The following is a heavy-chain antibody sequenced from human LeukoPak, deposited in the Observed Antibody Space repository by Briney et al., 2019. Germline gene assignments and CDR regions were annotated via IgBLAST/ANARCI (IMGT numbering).Heavy chain of an antibody. D-gene: IGHD3-9*01. J-gene: IGHJ5*02. V-gene: IGHV4-34*01. Sequence: SETLSLTCAVYGGSFSGYYWSWIRQPPGKGLEWIGEINHSGSTNYNPSLKSRVTISVDTSKNQFSLKLSSVTAADTAVYYCARRNIRYFDWLSGRNWFDPWGQGTLATVSS. CDR1: GGSFSGYY. CDR3: ARRNIRYFDWLSGRNWFDP. CDR2: INHSGST.